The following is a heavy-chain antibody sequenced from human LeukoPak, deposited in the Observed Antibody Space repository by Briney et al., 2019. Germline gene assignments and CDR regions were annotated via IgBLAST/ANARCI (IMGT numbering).Heavy chain of an antibody. J-gene: IGHJ4*02. V-gene: IGHV4-59*01. CDR1: GGSISSYY. Sequence: SETLSLTCTVSGGSISSYYWSWIRQPPGKGLEWIGYIYYSASTNYNPSLKSRVTISVDTSKNQFSLKLSSVTAADTAVYYCARDHDCSGGSCYYFDYWGQGTLVTVSS. D-gene: IGHD2-15*01. CDR3: ARDHDCSGGSCYYFDY. CDR2: IYYSAST.